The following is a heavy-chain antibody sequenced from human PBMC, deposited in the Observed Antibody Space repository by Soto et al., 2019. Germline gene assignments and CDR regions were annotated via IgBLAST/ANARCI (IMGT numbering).Heavy chain of an antibody. J-gene: IGHJ4*02. V-gene: IGHV1-18*01. CDR3: ARSVVKGRTTPTPRSDY. D-gene: IGHD4-17*01. CDR1: SYTFTSYG. CDR2: ISAYNGNT. Sequence: VQPVQSGAEVKKPGASVKVSCEASSYTFTSYGISWVRQAPGQGLEWMGWISAYNGNTNYAQKLQGRVTMTTDTSTSTAYMELRSLRSDDTAGYYCARSVVKGRTTPTPRSDYWGQGTLVTVSS.